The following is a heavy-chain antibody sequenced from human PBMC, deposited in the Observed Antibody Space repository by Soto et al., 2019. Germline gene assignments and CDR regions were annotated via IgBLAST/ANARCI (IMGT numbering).Heavy chain of an antibody. CDR2: ISYSSSTI. Sequence: GGSLRLSCAASGFTFSTYSMNWVRQAPGKGLEWVSYISYSSSTIYYADSVKGRFTISRDNAKNSLYLQMNSLRDEDTAVYYCARGPSSSWYRWFDPWGQGTLVTVSS. CDR3: ARGPSSSWYRWFDP. J-gene: IGHJ5*02. V-gene: IGHV3-48*02. CDR1: GFTFSTYS. D-gene: IGHD6-13*01.